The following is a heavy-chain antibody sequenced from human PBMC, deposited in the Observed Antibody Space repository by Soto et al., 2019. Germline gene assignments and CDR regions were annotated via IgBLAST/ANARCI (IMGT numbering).Heavy chain of an antibody. CDR3: ARHKTIAVAGTYYFDY. V-gene: IGHV4-39*01. J-gene: IGHJ4*02. Sequence: PSETLSLTCTVSGGSISSSSYYWGWLRQPPGKGLEWIGSIYYSGSTYYNPSLKSRVTIPVDTSKNQFSLKLSSVTAADTAVYYCARHKTIAVAGTYYFDYWGQGTLVTVSS. CDR2: IYYSGST. D-gene: IGHD6-19*01. CDR1: GGSISSSSYY.